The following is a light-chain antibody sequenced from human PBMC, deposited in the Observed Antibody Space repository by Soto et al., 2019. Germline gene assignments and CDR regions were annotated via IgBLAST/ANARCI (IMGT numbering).Light chain of an antibody. CDR2: DAS. Sequence: EMVLTQSPATLSLSPGERATLSGRASQSVSSYLAWYQQKPGQAPRLLIYDASNRATGIPARFSGSGSGTDFTLTISSLEPEDFAVYYCQHYGSSLPDTFGQGTKLEIK. CDR1: QSVSSY. J-gene: IGKJ2*01. CDR3: QHYGSSLPDT. V-gene: IGKV3-11*01.